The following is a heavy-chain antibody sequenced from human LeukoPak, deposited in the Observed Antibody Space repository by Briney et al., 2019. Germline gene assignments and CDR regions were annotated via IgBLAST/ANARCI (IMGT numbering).Heavy chain of an antibody. V-gene: IGHV3-72*01. J-gene: IGHJ4*02. CDR2: SRGRPNSYTA. CDR3: ANFFGNNFGF. CDR1: GFTFSDSD. D-gene: IGHD5-24*01. Sequence: GGSLRLSCAASGFTFSDSDIHWVRQAPGKGLEWVGRSRGRPNSYTAEYATSVEGRFTISRDDSKKSLYLQMNSLKTEDTAIYYCANFFGNNFGFWGQGTLVTVSS.